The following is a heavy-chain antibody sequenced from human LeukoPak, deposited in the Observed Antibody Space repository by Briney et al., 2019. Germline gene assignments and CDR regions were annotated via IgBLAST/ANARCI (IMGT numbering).Heavy chain of an antibody. D-gene: IGHD5-18*01. V-gene: IGHV3-7*01. J-gene: IGHJ4*02. Sequence: SGGSLRLSCAASGFTFSSYWMNWVRQAPGKGLEWVANIKQDGSEKNYVDSVKGRFTISRDNAKNSLHLQMNSLRAEDTAVYYCAREGYSYAYYFDYWGQGTLVTVSS. CDR3: AREGYSYAYYFDY. CDR1: GFTFSSYW. CDR2: IKQDGSEK.